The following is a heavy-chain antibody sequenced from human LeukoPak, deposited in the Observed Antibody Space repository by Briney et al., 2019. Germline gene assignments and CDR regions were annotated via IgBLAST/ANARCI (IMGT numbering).Heavy chain of an antibody. CDR2: IKQDGSEK. V-gene: IGHV3-7*01. J-gene: IGHJ6*03. Sequence: GGSLRLSCAASGFTFSSYWMSWVRQAPGKGLEWVANIKQDGSEKYYVDSVKGRFTISRDNAKNSLYLQMNSLRAEDTAVYYCARAASKGCGFYYYYYYYMDVWGKGTTVTVSS. CDR1: GFTFSSYW. CDR3: ARAASKGCGFYYYYYYYMDV. D-gene: IGHD6-25*01.